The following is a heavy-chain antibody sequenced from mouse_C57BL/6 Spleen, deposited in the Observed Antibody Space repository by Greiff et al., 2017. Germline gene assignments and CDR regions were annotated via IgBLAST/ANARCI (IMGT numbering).Heavy chain of an antibody. J-gene: IGHJ4*01. Sequence: QVQLQQSGPGLVAPSQSLSITCTVSGFSLTSYGVHWVRQPPGKGLEWLVVIWSDGSTTYNSALKSRLSISKDNSKSQVFLKMNSLQTDDTAMYYCAGHSIYQSHYYAMDYWGQGTSVTVSS. D-gene: IGHD2-1*01. CDR1: GFSLTSYG. V-gene: IGHV2-6-1*01. CDR2: IWSDGST. CDR3: AGHSIYQSHYYAMDY.